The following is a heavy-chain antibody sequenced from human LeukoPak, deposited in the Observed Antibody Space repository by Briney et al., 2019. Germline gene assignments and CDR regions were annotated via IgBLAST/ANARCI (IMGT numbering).Heavy chain of an antibody. J-gene: IGHJ5*02. D-gene: IGHD2/OR15-2a*01. V-gene: IGHV4-59*02. Sequence: SETLSLTCLVSGASVSTSHWNWIRQLPGKGLEWIGCLSYTGKTDYNPSLTSRVTISLGTSKNQVSLKLRSVTAADMAVYYCSEGYFEPFDHWGQGTLVVVSS. CDR3: SEGYFEPFDH. CDR1: GASVSTSH. CDR2: LSYTGKT.